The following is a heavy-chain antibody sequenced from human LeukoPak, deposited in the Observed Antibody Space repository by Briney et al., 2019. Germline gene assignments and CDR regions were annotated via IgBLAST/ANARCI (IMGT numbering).Heavy chain of an antibody. CDR2: IYHSEST. Sequence: PSETLSLTCAVSGGSISSSNWWSWVRQPPGKGLEWIGEIYHSESTNYNPSLKSRVTMSLDASKNQFSLELNSVTPADTAVYYCARGGNYWPQWWFDPWGRGTLVSVSS. D-gene: IGHD1-26*01. V-gene: IGHV4-4*02. CDR1: GGSISSSNW. CDR3: ARGGNYWPQWWFDP. J-gene: IGHJ5*02.